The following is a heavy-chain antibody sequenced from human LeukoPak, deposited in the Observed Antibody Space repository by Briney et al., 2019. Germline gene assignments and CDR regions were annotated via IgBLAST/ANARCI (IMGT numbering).Heavy chain of an antibody. V-gene: IGHV4-38-2*01. CDR3: ARQTAEDCSSTSCYIRNWFDP. CDR1: GYSISSGYY. D-gene: IGHD2-2*02. J-gene: IGHJ5*02. Sequence: PSETLSLTCAVSGYSISSGYYWGRIRQPPGKGLEWIGSIDHSGSTYYNPSLKSRVTISVDTSKNQFSLKLSSVTAADTAVYYCARQTAEDCSSTSCYIRNWFDPWGQGTLVTVSS. CDR2: IDHSGST.